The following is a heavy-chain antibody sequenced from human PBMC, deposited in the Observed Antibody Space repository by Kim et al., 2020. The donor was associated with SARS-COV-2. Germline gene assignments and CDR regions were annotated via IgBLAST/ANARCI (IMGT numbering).Heavy chain of an antibody. D-gene: IGHD2-2*01. V-gene: IGHV3-30*02. Sequence: SVQGRVTIARDNAKSTRYRQMNSLRAEDTAVYYCAKKSCSNSCHDDCVDYWGQGTLVTVSS. CDR3: AKKSCSNSCHDDCVDY. J-gene: IGHJ4*02.